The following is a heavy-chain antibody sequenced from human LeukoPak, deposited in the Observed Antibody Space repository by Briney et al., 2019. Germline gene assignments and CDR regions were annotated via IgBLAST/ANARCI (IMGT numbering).Heavy chain of an antibody. D-gene: IGHD6-19*01. CDR3: AKDQGGWYEGSY. CDR2: ISGSGGST. V-gene: IGHV3-23*01. CDR1: GFTFSSYA. Sequence: PGGSLRLSCAASGFTFSSYAMGWVRQAPGKGLEWVSAISGSGGSTYYADSVKGRFTISRDNSKNTLYLQMNSLRAEDTAVYYCAKDQGGWYEGSYWGQGTLVTVSS. J-gene: IGHJ4*02.